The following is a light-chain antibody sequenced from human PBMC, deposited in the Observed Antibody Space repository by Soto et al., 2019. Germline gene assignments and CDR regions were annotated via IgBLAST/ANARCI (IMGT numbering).Light chain of an antibody. CDR1: SSNIGNNY. CDR3: GTWDSSLSAVV. V-gene: IGLV1-51*01. J-gene: IGLJ2*01. CDR2: DNN. Sequence: QSVLTQPPSVSAAPGQRVTISCSGGSSNIGNNYLSWYQQLPGTAPKLLIYDNNKRPSGIPDRFSGSKSGTSATLGITGLQTGDEADYYCGTWDSSLSAVVFGGGTKLTVL.